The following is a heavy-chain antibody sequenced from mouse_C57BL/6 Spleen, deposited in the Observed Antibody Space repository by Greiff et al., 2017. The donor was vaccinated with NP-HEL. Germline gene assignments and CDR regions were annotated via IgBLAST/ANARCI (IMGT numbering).Heavy chain of an antibody. D-gene: IGHD1-1*01. J-gene: IGHJ1*03. Sequence: QVQLKQPGAELVKPGASVKLSCKASGYTFTSYWMHWVKQRPGQGLEWIGMIHPNSGSTNYNEKFKSKATLTVDKSSSTAYMQLSSLTSEDSAVYYCARYYGSSLDWYFDVWGTGTTVTVSS. CDR3: ARYYGSSLDWYFDV. CDR2: IHPNSGST. CDR1: GYTFTSYW. V-gene: IGHV1-64*01.